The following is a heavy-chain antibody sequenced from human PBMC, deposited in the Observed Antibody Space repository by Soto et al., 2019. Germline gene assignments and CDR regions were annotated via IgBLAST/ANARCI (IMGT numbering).Heavy chain of an antibody. D-gene: IGHD3-3*01. CDR2: IYYSGST. J-gene: IGHJ5*02. CDR1: GGSISSGGYY. Sequence: SETLSLTCTVSGGSISSGGYYWSWIRQHPGKGLEWIGYIYYSGSTYYNPSLKSRVTISVDTSKNQFSLKLSSVTAADTAVYYCARTYYDFWSGYYHNNWFDPWGQGTLVTVSS. V-gene: IGHV4-31*03. CDR3: ARTYYDFWSGYYHNNWFDP.